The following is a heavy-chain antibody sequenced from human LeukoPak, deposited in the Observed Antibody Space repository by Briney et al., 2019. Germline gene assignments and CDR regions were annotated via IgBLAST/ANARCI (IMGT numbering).Heavy chain of an antibody. Sequence: GGSLRLSCEASGFTFSTFAMIWVRQPPGKGRKGVSSIFPSGGEIHYADSVRGRFTISRDNFKSTLSLQMNSLRAEDTAIYYCATYRQVLLPFESWGQGTLVTVSS. V-gene: IGHV3-23*01. J-gene: IGHJ4*02. CDR2: IFPSGGEI. CDR3: ATYRQVLLPFES. D-gene: IGHD2-8*02. CDR1: GFTFSTFA.